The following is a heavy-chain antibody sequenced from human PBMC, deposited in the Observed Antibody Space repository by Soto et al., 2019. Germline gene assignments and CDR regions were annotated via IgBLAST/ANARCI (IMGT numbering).Heavy chain of an antibody. CDR1: GGTFSSYA. V-gene: IGHV1-69*06. CDR2: ISPIFGTA. J-gene: IGHJ6*02. D-gene: IGHD3-22*01. CDR3: ARTPGYYYDSSGYPNSISFSDYYYGMDV. Sequence: SVKVSCKASGGTFSSYAISWVRQAPGQGLEWMGGISPIFGTANYAQKFQGRVTITADKSTSTAYMELSSLRSEDTAVYYCARTPGYYYDSSGYPNSISFSDYYYGMDVWGQGTTVTVSS.